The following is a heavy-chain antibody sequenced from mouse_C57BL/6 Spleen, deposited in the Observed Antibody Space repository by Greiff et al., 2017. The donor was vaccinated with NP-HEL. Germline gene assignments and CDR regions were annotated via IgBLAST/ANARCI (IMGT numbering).Heavy chain of an antibody. D-gene: IGHD2-5*01. CDR3: ARAYYSNYVNYAMDY. CDR1: GFTFSDYY. V-gene: IGHV5-16*01. CDR2: INYDGSST. J-gene: IGHJ4*01. Sequence: EVKLMESEGGLVQPGSSMKLSCTASGFTFSDYYMAWVRQVPEKGLEWVANINYDGSSTYYLDSLKSRFIISRDNAKNILYLQMSSLKSEDTATYYCARAYYSNYVNYAMDYWGQGTSVTVSS.